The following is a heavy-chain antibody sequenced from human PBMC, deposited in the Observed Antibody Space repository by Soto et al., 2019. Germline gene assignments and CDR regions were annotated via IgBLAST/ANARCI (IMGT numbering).Heavy chain of an antibody. CDR2: IWYDGSNK. CDR3: ASKLGQFGESPPGV. D-gene: IGHD3-10*01. J-gene: IGHJ6*02. CDR1: GFTFSSYG. V-gene: IGHV3-33*01. Sequence: QVQLVESGGGVVQPGRSLRLSCAASGFTFSSYGMHWVRQAPGKGLEWVAVIWYDGSNKYYEDSVKSRFTISRENSNNKLYLQMNSLRAEDTAVYYCASKLGQFGESPPGVWCQGTTVNASS.